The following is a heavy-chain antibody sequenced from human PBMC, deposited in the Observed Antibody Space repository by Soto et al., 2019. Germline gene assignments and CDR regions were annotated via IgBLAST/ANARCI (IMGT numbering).Heavy chain of an antibody. CDR1: GFTFSSYA. CDR3: AKSAGDFWSGYYLDY. J-gene: IGHJ4*02. Sequence: GGSLRLSCAASGFTFSSYAMHWVRQAPGKGLEWVAVISYDGSNKYYADSVKGRFTISRDNSKNTLYLQMNSLRAEDTAVYYCAKSAGDFWSGYYLDYWGQGTLVTVSS. CDR2: ISYDGSNK. D-gene: IGHD3-3*01. V-gene: IGHV3-30-3*02.